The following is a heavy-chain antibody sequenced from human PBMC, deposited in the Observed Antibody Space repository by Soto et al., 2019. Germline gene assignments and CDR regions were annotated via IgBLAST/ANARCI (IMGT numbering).Heavy chain of an antibody. CDR3: AKNQGVELVPLPTVDWSEP. D-gene: IGHD5-12*01. CDR2: ISGSGFKK. J-gene: IGHJ5*02. Sequence: EGSLRLSCAASGFLFENFGMSWVRQAPGKGLEWISSISGSGFKKYYADSVKGRFTISRDNSKSTVYLELNNLSAEDTAVYHCAKNQGVELVPLPTVDWSEPWGQGSVVTVSS. CDR1: GFLFENFG. V-gene: IGHV3-23*01.